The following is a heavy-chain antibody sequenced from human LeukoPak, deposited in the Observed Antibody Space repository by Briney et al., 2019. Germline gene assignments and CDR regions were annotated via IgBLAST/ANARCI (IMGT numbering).Heavy chain of an antibody. D-gene: IGHD3-10*02. V-gene: IGHV1-46*01. Sequence: ASVKVSCKASGYSFTSYYMHWVRQAPGQGLEWMGIIDPSGGSTNYAQRFQGRITMTRDTSTRTVYMELSSLRSEDTAIYYCASLGSGSSPIIDFDFWGQGTLVTASS. CDR1: GYSFTSYY. J-gene: IGHJ4*02. CDR2: IDPSGGST. CDR3: ASLGSGSSPIIDFDF.